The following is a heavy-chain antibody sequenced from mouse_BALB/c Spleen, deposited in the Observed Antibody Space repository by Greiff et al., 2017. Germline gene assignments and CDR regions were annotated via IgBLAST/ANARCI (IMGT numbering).Heavy chain of an antibody. CDR3: VRDNYDGWFAY. V-gene: IGHV2-9-2*01. J-gene: IGHJ3*01. CDR1: GFSLTSYD. Sequence: QVQLKESGPGLVAPSQSLSITCTVSGFSLTSYDISWIRQPPGKGLEWLGVIWTGGGTNYNSAFMSRLSISKDNSKSQVFLKMNSLQTDDTAIYYCVRDNYDGWFAYWGQGTLVTVSA. CDR2: IWTGGGT. D-gene: IGHD2-4*01.